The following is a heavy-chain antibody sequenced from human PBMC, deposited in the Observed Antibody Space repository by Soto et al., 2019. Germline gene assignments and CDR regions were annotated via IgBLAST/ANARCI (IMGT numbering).Heavy chain of an antibody. Sequence: GGSLRLSCAASGFTFSSYSMNWVRQAPGKGLEWVSYISSSSSTIYYADSVKGRFTISRGNSKNSLDLQMNSLRAEDTAVYYCARCTKRGYSPAVDYWGQGTLVTVSS. CDR2: ISSSSSTI. V-gene: IGHV3-48*01. D-gene: IGHD5-12*01. J-gene: IGHJ4*02. CDR3: ARCTKRGYSPAVDY. CDR1: GFTFSSYS.